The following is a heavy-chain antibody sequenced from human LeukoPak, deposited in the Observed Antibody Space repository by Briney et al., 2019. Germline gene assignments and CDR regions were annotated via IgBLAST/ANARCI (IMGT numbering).Heavy chain of an antibody. V-gene: IGHV3-21*01. J-gene: IGHJ4*02. CDR2: TCSTRTYI. D-gene: IGHD2-2*01. Sequence: GGSLRLSCAASGFTFSSYTMNWVRRAPGKGPEWVSSTCSTRTYICYADSVKGRFTISRDNAKNSVYLQMDSLRAEDTAVYYCARGFGGYCSSTSCLVTIDYWGQGIPVAVSS. CDR1: GFTFSSYT. CDR3: ARGFGGYCSSTSCLVTIDY.